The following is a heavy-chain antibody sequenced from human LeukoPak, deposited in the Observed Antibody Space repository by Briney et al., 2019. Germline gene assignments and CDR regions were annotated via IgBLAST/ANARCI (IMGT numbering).Heavy chain of an antibody. J-gene: IGHJ3*02. CDR2: INHSGST. V-gene: IGHV4-34*01. Sequence: SETLSLTCAVYGGSFSGYYWSWIRQPPGKGLEWIGEINHSGSTNYNPSLKSRVTISVDTSKNQFSLKLSSVTAADTAVYYCARHTYDFWSGYYKRGAFDIWGQGTMVTVSS. CDR1: GGSFSGYY. CDR3: ARHTYDFWSGYYKRGAFDI. D-gene: IGHD3-3*01.